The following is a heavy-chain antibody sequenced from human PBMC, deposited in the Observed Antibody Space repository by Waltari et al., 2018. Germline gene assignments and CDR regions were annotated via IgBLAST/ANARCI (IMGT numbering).Heavy chain of an antibody. CDR2: IYPGGSET. CDR1: GYSFTSYW. V-gene: IGHV5-51*01. D-gene: IGHD4-17*01. J-gene: IGHJ4*02. Sequence: EVQLVQSGAEVKKPGESLKISCTGSGYSFTSYWIGWVRQMPGKGLEWMVIIYPGGSETRDSPSFQGQVTISADKSISTAYLQWSSLKAADTAMYYCARRRTTVTAHFDYWGQGTLVTVSS. CDR3: ARRRTTVTAHFDY.